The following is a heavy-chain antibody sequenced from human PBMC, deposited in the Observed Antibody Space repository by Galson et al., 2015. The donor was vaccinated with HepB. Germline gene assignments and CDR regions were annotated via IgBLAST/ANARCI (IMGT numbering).Heavy chain of an antibody. Sequence: PALVKPTQTLTLTCTFSGFSLSTSGMCVGWIRQPPGKALEWLARIDWDDDKYYSTSLKTRLTISKDTSKNQVVLTMTNMDPVDTATYYCARIRTDILTGYYIIDYWGQGTLVTVSS. CDR3: ARIRTDILTGYYIIDY. V-gene: IGHV2-70*11. J-gene: IGHJ4*02. CDR1: GFSLSTSGMC. CDR2: IDWDDDK. D-gene: IGHD3-9*01.